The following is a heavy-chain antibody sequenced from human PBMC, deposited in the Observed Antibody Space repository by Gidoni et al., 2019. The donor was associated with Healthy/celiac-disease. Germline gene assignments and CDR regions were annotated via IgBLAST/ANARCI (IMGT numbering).Heavy chain of an antibody. CDR1: GFTYSSYA. Sequence: QVQLVESGGGVVQPGRSLRLSCDASGFTYSSYAMHWVRQAPGKGLEWVAVISYDGSNKYYADSVKGRFTISRDNSKNTLYLQMNSLRAEDTAVYYCARDGVVVPAAIGYYYYMDVWGKGTTVTVSS. CDR2: ISYDGSNK. J-gene: IGHJ6*03. CDR3: ARDGVVVPAAIGYYYYMDV. D-gene: IGHD2-2*02. V-gene: IGHV3-30-3*01.